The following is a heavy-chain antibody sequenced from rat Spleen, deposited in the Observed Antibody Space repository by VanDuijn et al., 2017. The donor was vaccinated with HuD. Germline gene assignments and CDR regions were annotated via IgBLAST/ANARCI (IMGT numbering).Heavy chain of an antibody. Sequence: EVQLVESGGGLVQPGRSLKLSCAASGFTFSNYDMAWVRQAPTKGLEWVASVSTSGGSSYYRDSVKGRFTISRDNAKSTLYLQMNSLRSEETATYYCTREGGDAWGQGASVTVSS. CDR3: TREGGDA. CDR2: VSTSGGSS. CDR1: GFTFSNYD. J-gene: IGHJ4*01. V-gene: IGHV5-27*01.